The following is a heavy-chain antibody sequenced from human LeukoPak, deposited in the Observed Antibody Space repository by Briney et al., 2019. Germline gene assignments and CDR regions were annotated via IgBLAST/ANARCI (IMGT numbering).Heavy chain of an antibody. J-gene: IGHJ6*02. D-gene: IGHD6-6*01. CDR3: ARAGGQLGLYYYGMDV. Sequence: PGGSLRLSCAASGFTFSSYDMHWVRQATGKGLEWVSAIGTAGDTYYPGSVKGRFTISRENAKNSLYLQMNSLRAGDTAVYYCARAGGQLGLYYYGMDVWGQGTTVTVSS. CDR1: GFTFSSYD. V-gene: IGHV3-13*01. CDR2: IGTAGDT.